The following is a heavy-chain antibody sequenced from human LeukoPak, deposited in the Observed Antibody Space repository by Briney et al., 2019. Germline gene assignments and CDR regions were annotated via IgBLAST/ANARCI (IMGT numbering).Heavy chain of an antibody. CDR2: ISGSGGST. CDR3: AKEGKWFGKSFDY. V-gene: IGHV3-23*01. J-gene: IGHJ4*02. CDR1: GFTFSSYA. Sequence: GGSLRLSCAASGFTFSSYAMSWVRQAPGKGLEWVSAISGSGGSTYYADSVKGWFTISRDNSKNTPYLQMNSLRAEDTAVYYSAKEGKWFGKSFDYWGQGTLVTVSS. D-gene: IGHD3-10*01.